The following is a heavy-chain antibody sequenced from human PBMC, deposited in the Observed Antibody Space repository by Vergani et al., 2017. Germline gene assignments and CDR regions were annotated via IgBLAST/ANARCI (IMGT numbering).Heavy chain of an antibody. CDR3: AKVGRSEVASTFGAFDI. V-gene: IGHV3-23*01. CDR1: GFTFSNSA. Sequence: EVHLLESGGGLVQSGGSLRLSCAASGFTFSNSAVSWVRQAPGRGLAWVSTLSASDRRTHYADSVKGRFTISRDISKNTLFLHMNSLRPEDTAVYYCAKVGRSEVASTFGAFDIWGQGTMVTVSS. D-gene: IGHD6-19*01. CDR2: LSASDRRT. J-gene: IGHJ3*02.